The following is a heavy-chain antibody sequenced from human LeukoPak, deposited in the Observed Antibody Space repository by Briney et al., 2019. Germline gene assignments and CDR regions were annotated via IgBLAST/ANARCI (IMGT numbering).Heavy chain of an antibody. V-gene: IGHV4-34*01. CDR2: INHSGST. CDR3: ARLSALGYCSGGSCKPYYYYYGMDV. CDR1: GESFSGYY. Sequence: SETLSLTCAVYGESFSGYYWSWIRQPPGKGLEWIGEINHSGSTNYNPSLKSRVTISVDTSKNQFSLRLSSVTAADTAVYYCARLSALGYCSGGSCKPYYYYYGMDVWGQGTTVTVSS. D-gene: IGHD2-15*01. J-gene: IGHJ6*02.